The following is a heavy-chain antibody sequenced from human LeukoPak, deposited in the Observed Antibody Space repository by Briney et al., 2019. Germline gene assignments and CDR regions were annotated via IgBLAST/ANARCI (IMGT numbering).Heavy chain of an antibody. J-gene: IGHJ3*02. CDR2: INHSGST. Sequence: SETLSPTCAVYGGSFSGYYWSWIRQPPGKGLEWIGEINHSGSTNYNPSLKSRVTISVDTSKNQFSLKLSSVTAADTAVYYCARGPEYYDFWSGYPNGRDAFDIWGQGTMVTVSS. V-gene: IGHV4-34*01. D-gene: IGHD3-3*01. CDR3: ARGPEYYDFWSGYPNGRDAFDI. CDR1: GGSFSGYY.